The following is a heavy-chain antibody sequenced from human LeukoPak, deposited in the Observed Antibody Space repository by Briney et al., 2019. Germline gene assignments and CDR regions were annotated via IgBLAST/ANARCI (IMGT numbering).Heavy chain of an antibody. J-gene: IGHJ4*02. Sequence: GGSLRLPCAASGFTFSSYWMHWVRQAPGKGLVWVSRITTDGSVTRYADSVKGRFTISRDNAKNTLYLQMNSLGAEDTAVYYCARSYDHWGQGTLVTVSS. CDR1: GFTFSSYW. D-gene: IGHD3-10*01. CDR2: ITTDGSVT. V-gene: IGHV3-74*01. CDR3: ARSYDH.